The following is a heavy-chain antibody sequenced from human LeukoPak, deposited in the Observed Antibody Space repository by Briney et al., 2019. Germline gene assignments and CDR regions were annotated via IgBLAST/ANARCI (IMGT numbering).Heavy chain of an antibody. CDR2: VIPVLGRP. V-gene: IGHV1-69*10. CDR3: ARDQRTYYLGSGSYYKVGRLDF. J-gene: IGHJ4*02. Sequence: ASVKVSCKASGYTFTSYDINWVRQAPGQGLEWVGHVIPVLGRPNFAQKYQGRITITADESTNTAYMELRSLSSEDTAVYYCARDQRTYYLGSGSYYKVGRLDFWGQGTLVTVSS. CDR1: GYTFTSYD. D-gene: IGHD3-10*01.